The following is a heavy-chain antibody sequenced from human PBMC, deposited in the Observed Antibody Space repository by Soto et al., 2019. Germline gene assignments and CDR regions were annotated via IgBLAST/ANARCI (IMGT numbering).Heavy chain of an antibody. V-gene: IGHV4-30-2*01. CDR1: GGSISSGGYS. J-gene: IGHJ4*02. D-gene: IGHD5-18*01. Sequence: SETLSLTCAVPGGSISSGGYSWSWIRQPPGKGLEWIGYIYHSGSTYYNPSLKSRVTISVDRSKNQFSLKLSSVTAADTAVYYCARGDMGYSYANFDYWGQGTLVTVSS. CDR2: IYHSGST. CDR3: ARGDMGYSYANFDY.